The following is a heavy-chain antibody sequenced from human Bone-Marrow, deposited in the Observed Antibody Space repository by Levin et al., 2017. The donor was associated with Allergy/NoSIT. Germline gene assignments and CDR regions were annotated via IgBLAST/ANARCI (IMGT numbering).Heavy chain of an antibody. CDR2: ISSSGSVI. CDR1: EVTFSDYE. Sequence: GESLKISCEASEVTFSDYEMNWVRQAPGKGLEWVSYISSSGSVIFYTDSVKGRFTISRDNAENSLYLQMTSLRDEDTAVYYCARDVRSDFWSGHYGEDSYYVMDVWGQGTTVTVSS. CDR3: ARDVRSDFWSGHYGEDSYYVMDV. V-gene: IGHV3-48*03. D-gene: IGHD3-3*01. J-gene: IGHJ6*02.